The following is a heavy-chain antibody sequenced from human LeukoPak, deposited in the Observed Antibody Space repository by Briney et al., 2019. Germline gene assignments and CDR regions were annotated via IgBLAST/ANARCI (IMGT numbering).Heavy chain of an antibody. Sequence: GSLRLSCAASGFTFSSYDMHWVRQATGKGLEWVSAIGTAGDTYYPGSVKGRFTISRENAKNSLYLQMNSLRAGDTAVYYCARGGVGSAFDIWGQGTMVTVSS. CDR1: GFTFSSYD. J-gene: IGHJ3*02. CDR2: IGTAGDT. V-gene: IGHV3-13*01. D-gene: IGHD1-26*01. CDR3: ARGGVGSAFDI.